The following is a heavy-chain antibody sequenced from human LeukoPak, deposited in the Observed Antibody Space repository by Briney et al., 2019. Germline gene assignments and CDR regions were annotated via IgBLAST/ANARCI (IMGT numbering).Heavy chain of an antibody. Sequence: PGGSLRLSCAASGFTFSSYGMHWVRQAPGKGLEWVAVISYDGSNKYYADSVKGRFTISRDNAERSLYLQMNSLRAEDTAVYYCARGFASGDYGADWGQGTLVTVSS. CDR3: ARGFASGDYGAD. CDR1: GFTFSSYG. D-gene: IGHD4-17*01. J-gene: IGHJ4*02. CDR2: ISYDGSNK. V-gene: IGHV3-30*03.